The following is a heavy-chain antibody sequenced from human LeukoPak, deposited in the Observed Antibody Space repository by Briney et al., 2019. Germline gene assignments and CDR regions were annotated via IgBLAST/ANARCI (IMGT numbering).Heavy chain of an antibody. D-gene: IGHD3-10*01. CDR3: AKLNGFSYYGSGSYWFDY. CDR2: ISGSGGST. V-gene: IGHV3-23*01. CDR1: GFTFSSYA. J-gene: IGHJ4*02. Sequence: GGSLRLSCAASGFTFSSYAMSWVRQAPGKGLEWVSAISGSGGSTYYADSVKGRFTISRDNSKNTLYLQMNSLRAEDTAVYYCAKLNGFSYYGSGSYWFDYWGQGTLVTVSS.